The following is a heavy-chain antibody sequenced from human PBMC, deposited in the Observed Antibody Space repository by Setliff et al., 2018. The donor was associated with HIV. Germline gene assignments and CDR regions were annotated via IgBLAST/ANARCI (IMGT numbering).Heavy chain of an antibody. Sequence: SETLSLTCTISGGSITGYFWSWIRQPPGKGLEWIGYIYYNGNTNYNPSLKSRGTISVDTSKNQFSLKVTSVTAADTAVYYCMRGRSITIFGVAYFDFWGQGTQVTVSS. CDR1: GGSITGYF. J-gene: IGHJ4*02. CDR2: IYYNGNT. CDR3: MRGRSITIFGVAYFDF. D-gene: IGHD3-3*01. V-gene: IGHV4-59*08.